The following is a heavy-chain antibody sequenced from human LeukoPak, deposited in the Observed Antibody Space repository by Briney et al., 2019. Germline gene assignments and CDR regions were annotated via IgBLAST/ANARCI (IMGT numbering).Heavy chain of an antibody. CDR2: ISGTGYNT. CDR3: AKHVSGSLFYFDY. CDR1: GGSISSSSYY. V-gene: IGHV3-23*01. Sequence: PSETLSLTCTVSGGSISSSSYYWGWVRQAPGKGLEWVSGISGTGYNTYYADSVKGRFTISRDNSKNTLYLQMNSLGAEDTAVYYCAKHVSGSLFYFDYWGQRTLVTVSS. J-gene: IGHJ4*02. D-gene: IGHD3-10*01.